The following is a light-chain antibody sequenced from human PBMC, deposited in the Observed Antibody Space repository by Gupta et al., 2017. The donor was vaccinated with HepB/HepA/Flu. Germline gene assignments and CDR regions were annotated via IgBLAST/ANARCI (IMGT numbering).Light chain of an antibody. Sequence: SSVVTQPPSVSVAPGKTASITCGGNNIGTKGVHWYQQKAGQAPVMVIYNDSDRPSGIPERFSGTNSGSTATVTSSRVEAGDEAEYYCQVGDSINDSEVLGGGTKLTVL. CDR1: NIGTKG. CDR2: NDS. CDR3: QVGDSINDSEV. V-gene: IGLV3-21*04. J-gene: IGLJ3*02.